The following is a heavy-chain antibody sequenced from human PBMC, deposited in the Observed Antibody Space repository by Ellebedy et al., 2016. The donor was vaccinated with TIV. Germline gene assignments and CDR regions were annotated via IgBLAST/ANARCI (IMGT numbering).Heavy chain of an antibody. CDR2: LYVDDTI. CDR3: ARESCSSPSCYWYFHL. J-gene: IGHJ2*01. Sequence: GESLKISXVVSGLDVSSNYMAWVRRAPGKGLEWVSVLYVDDTIYYADSVRGRFTISRDNSQNTLYLQMNSLRAEDTAVYYCARESCSSPSCYWYFHLWGRGTLVTVSS. CDR1: GLDVSSNY. V-gene: IGHV3-53*01. D-gene: IGHD2-2*01.